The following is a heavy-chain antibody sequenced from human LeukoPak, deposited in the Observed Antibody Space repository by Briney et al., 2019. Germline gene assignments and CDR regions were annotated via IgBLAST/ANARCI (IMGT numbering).Heavy chain of an antibody. CDR1: GFTFSSYW. J-gene: IGHJ4*02. CDR2: IKKDGSEK. V-gene: IGHV3-7*03. D-gene: IGHD1-1*01. Sequence: GGSLRLSCAASGFTFSSYWMSWVRQAPGKGLEWVANIKKDGSEKYYVDSVKGRFTISRDNSKNTLYLQINSLRVEDTAVYYCARDQLGAVLYFDYWGQGALVTVSS. CDR3: ARDQLGAVLYFDY.